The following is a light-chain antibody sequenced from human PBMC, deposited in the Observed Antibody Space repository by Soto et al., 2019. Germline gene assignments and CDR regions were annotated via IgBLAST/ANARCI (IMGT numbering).Light chain of an antibody. CDR1: QAISSH. J-gene: IGKJ3*01. CDR3: QQPNSYPLT. Sequence: DIQLNQSPSFLPSSVGGRVSIHCRASQAISSHLAWYQQKPGKAPNLLIYGASTLQSGVPSRFSGSGSGTQFTLTISSLQPEDFATYYCQQPNSYPLTFGRGTKVDIK. V-gene: IGKV1-9*01. CDR2: GAS.